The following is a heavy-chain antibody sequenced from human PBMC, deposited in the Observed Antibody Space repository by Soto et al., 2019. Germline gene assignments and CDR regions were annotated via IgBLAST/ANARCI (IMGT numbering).Heavy chain of an antibody. J-gene: IGHJ3*02. D-gene: IGHD6-19*01. V-gene: IGHV1-46*01. CDR1: GYTFTSYY. CDR2: INPSGGST. Sequence: ASVKVSCKASGYTFTSYYMHWVREAPGQGLEWMGIINPSGGSTSYAQQFQGRVTMTRDTSTSTVYMELSSLRSEDTAVYYWGTSIGVAGPEGDAFDIWGQGTMVTVSS. CDR3: GTSIGVAGPEGDAFDI.